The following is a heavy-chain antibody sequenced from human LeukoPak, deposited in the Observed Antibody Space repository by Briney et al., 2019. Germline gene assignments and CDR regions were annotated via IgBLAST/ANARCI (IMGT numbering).Heavy chain of an antibody. V-gene: IGHV3-7*01. Sequence: PGGSLRLSCAAPGFTFNSFFLNWVRLTPGRELEWLACISQDGSETFYMDSVRGRFTISRDNTKNSLYLQMDSLRAEDTAVYFCVRDLGHSRHYFEYWGQGALVTVSS. CDR3: VRDLGHSRHYFEY. J-gene: IGHJ4*02. CDR2: ISQDGSET. D-gene: IGHD7-27*01. CDR1: GFTFNSFF.